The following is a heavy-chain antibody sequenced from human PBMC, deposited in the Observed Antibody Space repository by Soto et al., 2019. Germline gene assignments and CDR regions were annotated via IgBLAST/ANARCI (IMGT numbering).Heavy chain of an antibody. CDR2: IWYDGSNK. Sequence: QVQLVESGGGVVQPGRSLRLSCAASGFTFSSYGMHWVRQAPGKGLGWVAVIWYDGSNKYYADSVKGRFTISRDNSKNTLYLQMNSLRAEDTAVYYCARGPLSLKTNDEGQFDYWGQGTLVTVSS. V-gene: IGHV3-33*01. CDR3: ARGPLSLKTNDEGQFDY. CDR1: GFTFSSYG. D-gene: IGHD1-1*01. J-gene: IGHJ4*02.